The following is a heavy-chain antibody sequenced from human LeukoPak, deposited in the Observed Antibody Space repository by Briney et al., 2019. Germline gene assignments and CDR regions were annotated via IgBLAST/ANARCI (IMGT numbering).Heavy chain of an antibody. D-gene: IGHD3-16*01. V-gene: IGHV3-74*01. CDR2: IKSDGSST. J-gene: IGHJ4*02. Sequence: PGGSLRLSCAASGFTFSSYWMHWVRQAPGKGLVWVSGIKSDGSSTSYADSVKGRFTISRDNAKNSLYLQINSLRAEDTAVYYCARGSYLGVDYWGQGTLVTVSS. CDR1: GFTFSSYW. CDR3: ARGSYLGVDY.